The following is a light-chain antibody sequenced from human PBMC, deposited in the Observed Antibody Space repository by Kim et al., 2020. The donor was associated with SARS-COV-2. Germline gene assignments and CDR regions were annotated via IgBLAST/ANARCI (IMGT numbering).Light chain of an antibody. V-gene: IGKV1-16*01. J-gene: IGKJ2*01. Sequence: IQMTQSPSSLSASVGDRVTITCRSNQDINNYLAWFQQIPGKVPKSLIFAASTLQSGVPSRFSGSGSGTDFTLTISSLQPEDFVTYYCQQYKTYPYTFGQGTKLEIK. CDR3: QQYKTYPYT. CDR2: AAS. CDR1: QDINNY.